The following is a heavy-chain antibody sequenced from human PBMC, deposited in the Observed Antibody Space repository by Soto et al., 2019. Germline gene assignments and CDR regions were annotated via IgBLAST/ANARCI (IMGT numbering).Heavy chain of an antibody. J-gene: IGHJ4*02. CDR2: ISSSSSTI. Sequence: TGGSLRLSCAASGFTFSSYSMNWVRQAPGKGLEWVSYISSSSSTIYYADSVKGRFTISRDNAKNTLYLQMSSLRAEDTAVYYCVTSYTVPFDYWGQGTLVTVSS. V-gene: IGHV3-48*01. CDR3: VTSYTVPFDY. D-gene: IGHD4-17*01. CDR1: GFTFSSYS.